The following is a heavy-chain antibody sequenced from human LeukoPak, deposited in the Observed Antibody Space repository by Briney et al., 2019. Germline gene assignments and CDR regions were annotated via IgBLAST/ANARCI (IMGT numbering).Heavy chain of an antibody. J-gene: IGHJ3*02. V-gene: IGHV3-33*08. CDR1: GFTFSNAW. CDR2: IWYDGSNK. CDR3: ARVDDYANRAFDI. D-gene: IGHD4-17*01. Sequence: GGSLRLSCAASGFTFSNAWMSWVRQAPGKGLEWVAVIWYDGSNKYYADSVKGRFTISRDNSKNTLYLQMNSLRAEDTAVYYCARVDDYANRAFDIWGQGTMVTVSS.